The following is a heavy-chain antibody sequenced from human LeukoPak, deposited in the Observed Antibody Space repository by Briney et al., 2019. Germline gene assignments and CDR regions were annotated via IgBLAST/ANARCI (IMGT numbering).Heavy chain of an antibody. V-gene: IGHV4-61*01. CDR2: IYYHGNT. CDR1: GDSIRGDSSH. Sequence: SETLSLTCTVSGDSIRGDSSHWSWIRQPPGTGLEWIGYIYYHGNTNYNPSLKSRVTISLDKSKNQFSLELSSVTAADTAVYYCARGGYCSSTSCHNWFDHWGQGTLVTVSS. CDR3: ARGGYCSSTSCHNWFDH. J-gene: IGHJ5*02. D-gene: IGHD2-2*01.